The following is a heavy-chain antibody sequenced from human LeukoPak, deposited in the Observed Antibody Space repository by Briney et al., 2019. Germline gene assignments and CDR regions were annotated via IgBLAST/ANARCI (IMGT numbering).Heavy chain of an antibody. Sequence: ASVKVSCKASGYTFASYYMHWVRQAPEQGLEWMGIINPSGGSASYTGIPSGESTIYAQKFQGRLTLTGDASTSTAYMELSSLSSEDTAVYYCARDFLIPYSSSPLDYWGQGTLVTVSS. CDR2: INPSGGSASYTGIPSGEST. CDR1: GYTFASYY. J-gene: IGHJ4*02. CDR3: ARDFLIPYSSSPLDY. D-gene: IGHD6-6*01. V-gene: IGHV1-46*01.